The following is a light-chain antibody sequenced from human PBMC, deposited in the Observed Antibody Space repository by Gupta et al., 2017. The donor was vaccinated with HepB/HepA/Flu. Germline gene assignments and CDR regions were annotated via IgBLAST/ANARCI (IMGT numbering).Light chain of an antibody. V-gene: IGLV1-44*01. CDR2: SNN. CDR3: AEGDAYLNDVV. CDR1: RSNIGSNT. Sequence: QSVLTQPLPPSGTPGQRVTISCSGSRSNIGSNTVNWYQQFPGTHSKHLVDSNNQRPSGVSDRCSCCKTGKCASREIRGLQSEDEADVYCAEGDAYLNDVVFGGGTRLTVL. J-gene: IGLJ2*01.